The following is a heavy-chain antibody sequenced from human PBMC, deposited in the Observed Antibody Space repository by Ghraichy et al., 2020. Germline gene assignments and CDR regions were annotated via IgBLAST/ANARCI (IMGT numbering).Heavy chain of an antibody. Sequence: ASVKVSCKVSGYTLTELSMHWVRQAPGKGLEWMGGFDPEDGETIYAQKFQGRVTMTEDTSTDTAYMELSSLRSEDTAVYYCATPLIITMIATRTGAFDIWGQGTMVTVSS. CDR3: ATPLIITMIATRTGAFDI. CDR1: GYTLTELS. V-gene: IGHV1-24*01. J-gene: IGHJ3*02. D-gene: IGHD3-22*01. CDR2: FDPEDGET.